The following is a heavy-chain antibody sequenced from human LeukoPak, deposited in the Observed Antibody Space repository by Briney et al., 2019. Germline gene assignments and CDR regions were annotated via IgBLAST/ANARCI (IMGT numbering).Heavy chain of an antibody. CDR2: ISAYNGNT. D-gene: IGHD2-2*01. Sequence: GASVKVSCKASGYTFTSYGISWVRQAPGQGLEWMGWISAYNGNTNYAQKLQGRVTMTTDTSTSTAYMELRSLRSDDTAVYYCARVGYCSSTSCYQTYYYYGMDVWGQGTTVTVSS. J-gene: IGHJ6*02. V-gene: IGHV1-18*01. CDR1: GYTFTSYG. CDR3: ARVGYCSSTSCYQTYYYYGMDV.